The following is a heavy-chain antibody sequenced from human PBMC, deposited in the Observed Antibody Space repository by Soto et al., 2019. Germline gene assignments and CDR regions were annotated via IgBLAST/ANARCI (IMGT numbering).Heavy chain of an antibody. CDR2: IYYSGST. CDR3: ARIGAGAGRRGGYMDV. Sequence: KQSQTLSLTCTVSGGSISSYYWSWIRQPPGKGLEWIGYIYYSGSTNYNPSLKSRVTISVDTSKNQFSLKLSSVTAADTAVYYGARIGAGAGRRGGYMDVWGKGTTVTVSS. CDR1: GGSISSYY. V-gene: IGHV4-59*01. J-gene: IGHJ6*03. D-gene: IGHD3-10*01.